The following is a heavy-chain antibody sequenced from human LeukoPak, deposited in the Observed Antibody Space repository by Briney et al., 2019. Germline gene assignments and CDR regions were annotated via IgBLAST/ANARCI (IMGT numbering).Heavy chain of an antibody. CDR3: ARDRYYDILTSYYHAD. J-gene: IGHJ4*02. CDR2: ISAYNGNT. V-gene: IGHV1-18*01. CDR1: GYTFTSYG. D-gene: IGHD3-9*01. Sequence: ASVKVSCKASGYTFTSYGISWVRQAPGQGLEWMGWISAYNGNTNYAQKLQGRVTMTTDTSTSTAYMELRSLRSDDTAVYYCARDRYYDILTSYYHADWGQGTLVTVSS.